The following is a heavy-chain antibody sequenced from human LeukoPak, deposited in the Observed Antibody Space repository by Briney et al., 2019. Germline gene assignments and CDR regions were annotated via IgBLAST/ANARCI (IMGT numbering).Heavy chain of an antibody. J-gene: IGHJ5*02. CDR2: ISAYDGNT. Sequence: ASVKVSCKASGYTFTGYYMHWVRQAPGQGLEWVGWISAYDGNTNYAQRFQGRVTMTTDTSTTTAYMELRSLRSDDTAVYYCARDKVIASAGTPNWFDPWGQGTLVIVSS. D-gene: IGHD6-13*01. CDR3: ARDKVIASAGTPNWFDP. V-gene: IGHV1-18*04. CDR1: GYTFTGYY.